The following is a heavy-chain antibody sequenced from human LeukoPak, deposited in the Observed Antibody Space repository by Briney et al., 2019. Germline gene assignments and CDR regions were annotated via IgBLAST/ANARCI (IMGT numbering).Heavy chain of an antibody. CDR1: GYTFTGYY. V-gene: IGHV1-2*02. Sequence: ASVKVSCKASGYTFTGYYMHWVRQAPGQGLEWMGWINPNSGGTNYAQKFQGRVTMTMDTSISTAYMELSRLRSDDTAVYYCARALLAYCGGDCYSIDPWGQGTLVTVSS. D-gene: IGHD2-21*01. J-gene: IGHJ5*02. CDR2: INPNSGGT. CDR3: ARALLAYCGGDCYSIDP.